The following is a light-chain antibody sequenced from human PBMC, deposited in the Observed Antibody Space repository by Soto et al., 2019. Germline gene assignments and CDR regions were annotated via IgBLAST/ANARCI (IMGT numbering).Light chain of an antibody. J-gene: IGKJ1*01. V-gene: IGKV3-20*01. CDR1: QSVSSRY. Sequence: EVVLTQSPGTLSLSPGERATLSCRASQSVSSRYLGWYQQKPGQTPRLLIYGASTRATGIPDRFSGGSGTDFTLTISRLEPEDFAVYYCQQYGTSVWTFGQGTKVEIK. CDR3: QQYGTSVWT. CDR2: GAS.